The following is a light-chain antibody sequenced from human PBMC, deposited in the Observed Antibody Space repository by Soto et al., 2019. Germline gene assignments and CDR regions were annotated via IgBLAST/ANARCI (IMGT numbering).Light chain of an antibody. V-gene: IGKV4-1*01. J-gene: IGKJ1*01. CDR3: QQFYSTWT. Sequence: DIVMTQSPDSLAVALGERATINCKSSQSFLYSSNNKNYLAWYQQKPGQPPKLLFYWASTRESGVPDRFFGSGSGTDFTLTISSLQAEDVAVYYCQQFYSTWTFGQGTKVDIK. CDR2: WAS. CDR1: QSFLYSSNNKNY.